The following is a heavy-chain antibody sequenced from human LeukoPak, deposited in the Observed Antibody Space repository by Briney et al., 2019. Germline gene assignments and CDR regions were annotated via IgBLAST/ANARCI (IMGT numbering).Heavy chain of an antibody. CDR2: LFGKGNGI. D-gene: IGHD4-23*01. J-gene: IGHJ4*02. V-gene: IGHV3-23*01. Sequence: GGSLRLSCVASGFTFGTYAMRWGRQAPGKGLGWLGGLFGKGNGISYAGSVKGRFTISRDHSKYTLYLQMNSLRVDDTAIYYCVKDRPPDGRWNFDFWGQGTLVTVSS. CDR3: VKDRPPDGRWNFDF. CDR1: GFTFGTYA.